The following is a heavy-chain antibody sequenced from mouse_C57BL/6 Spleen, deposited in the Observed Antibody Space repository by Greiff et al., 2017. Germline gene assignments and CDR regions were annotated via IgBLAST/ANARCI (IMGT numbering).Heavy chain of an antibody. CDR2: IYPGSGST. Sequence: VQLQQPGAELVKPGASVKMSCKASGYTFTSYWITWVKQRPGQGLEWIGDIYPGSGSTNYNEKFKSKATLTVDTSSSTAYMQLSSLTSEDSAVYYCARVGTTVVGYFDYWGQGTTLTVSS. V-gene: IGHV1-55*01. J-gene: IGHJ2*01. D-gene: IGHD1-1*01. CDR3: ARVGTTVVGYFDY. CDR1: GYTFTSYW.